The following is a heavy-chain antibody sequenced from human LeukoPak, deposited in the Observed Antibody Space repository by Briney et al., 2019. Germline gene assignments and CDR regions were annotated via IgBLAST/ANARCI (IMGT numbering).Heavy chain of an antibody. CDR2: IYYSGST. CDR3: ARSRYGSIYYFDY. J-gene: IGHJ4*02. V-gene: IGHV4-59*08. Sequence: SETLSLTCTVSGGSISSYYWSWIRQPPGKGLEWIGYIYYSGSTNYNPSLKSRVTISVDTSKNQFSLKLTSVTAADTAVYYCARSRYGSIYYFDYWGQGTLVTVSS. D-gene: IGHD3-10*01. CDR1: GGSISSYY.